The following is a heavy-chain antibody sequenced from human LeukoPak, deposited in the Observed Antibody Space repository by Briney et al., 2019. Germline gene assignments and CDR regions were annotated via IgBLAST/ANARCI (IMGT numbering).Heavy chain of an antibody. CDR3: ARSYGSGSYYNPGDV. V-gene: IGHV3-73*01. CDR2: IRSTANRYAT. Sequence: PGGSLRLSCAPSGFPFSGSAMPWVRQASGKRLEWVARIRSTANRYATAYAASVKGRFTISRDDSKNTAYLQMNSLKTEDTAVYYCARSYGSGSYYNPGDVWGKGTTVTVSS. J-gene: IGHJ6*04. CDR1: GFPFSGSA. D-gene: IGHD3-10*01.